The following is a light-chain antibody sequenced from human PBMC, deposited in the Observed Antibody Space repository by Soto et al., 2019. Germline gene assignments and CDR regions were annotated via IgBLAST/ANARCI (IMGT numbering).Light chain of an antibody. CDR3: QQRSNWPPPT. CDR2: AAS. CDR1: QSVGSY. J-gene: IGKJ5*01. Sequence: VLTQSPGTLSLSPGERATLSCRASQSVGSYYLAWYQQKPGQAPRLLIYAASTRATGIPERFSGSGSGTDFTLTISSLEPEDFAVYYCQQRSNWPPPTFGQGTRLEIK. V-gene: IGKV3-11*01.